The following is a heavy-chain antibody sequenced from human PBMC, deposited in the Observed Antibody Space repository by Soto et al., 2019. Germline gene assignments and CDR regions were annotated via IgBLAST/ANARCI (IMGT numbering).Heavy chain of an antibody. CDR1: GFTFSSYA. CDR3: ARDRLASVVIEGTFY. J-gene: IGHJ4*02. D-gene: IGHD2-15*01. CDR2: ISGSGDST. V-gene: IGHV3-23*01. Sequence: EVQMLESGGGLVQPGGSLRLSCAASGFTFSSYAMSWVRQAPGRGLEWVSSISGSGDSTYYADSVKGRFTISRDNSQNMLYLELNSLRAEDTALYYCARDRLASVVIEGTFYWGQGTLVTVSS.